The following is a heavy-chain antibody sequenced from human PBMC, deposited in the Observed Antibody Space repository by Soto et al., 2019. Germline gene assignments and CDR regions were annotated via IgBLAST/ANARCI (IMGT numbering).Heavy chain of an antibody. J-gene: IGHJ6*02. Sequence: TRFVTCTVSGGSMKNGHNYWMRIRQAPGKGLEGIGYIDNSGSTYYNPTLKSGFTMSVDTSKNQFSLTSTSLTAADPAVYYCARERPWDGVDVWAQGSKVTV. CDR1: GGSMKNGHNY. V-gene: IGHV4-30-4*01. CDR2: IDNSGST. D-gene: IGHD1-26*01. CDR3: ARERPWDGVDV.